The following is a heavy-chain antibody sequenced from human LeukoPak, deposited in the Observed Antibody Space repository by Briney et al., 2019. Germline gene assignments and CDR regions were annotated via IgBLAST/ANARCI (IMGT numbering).Heavy chain of an antibody. V-gene: IGHV4-39*01. J-gene: IGHJ4*02. CDR2: IYYSGST. CDR3: ARGQVTDY. CDR1: GGSISSSSYY. Sequence: PSETLSLTCTVSGGSISSSSYYWGWIRQPPGKGLEWIGSIYYSGSTYYNPSLKSRVTISVDTSKNQFSLKLSSVTAADTAVYYCARGQVTDYWGQGTLVTVSS.